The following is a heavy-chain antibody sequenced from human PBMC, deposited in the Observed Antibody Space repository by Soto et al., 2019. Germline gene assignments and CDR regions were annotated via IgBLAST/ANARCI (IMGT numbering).Heavy chain of an antibody. D-gene: IGHD3-10*01. CDR2: IKQDGKEQ. CDR1: GFTFSAYL. CDR3: AIGHLRGI. J-gene: IGHJ4*01. V-gene: IGHV3-7*01. Sequence: QLVESGGALVQPGESLRLSCAASGFTFSAYLMTLARQAPGQGLEWVATIKQDGKEQYYVDSVKGRFTISRDNPKNSLYLQMNGLRAEDTAGYYFAIGHLRGIWGHGTLVTVSS.